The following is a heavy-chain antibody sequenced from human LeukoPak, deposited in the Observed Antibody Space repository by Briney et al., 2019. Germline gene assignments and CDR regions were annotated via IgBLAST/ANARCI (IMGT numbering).Heavy chain of an antibody. J-gene: IGHJ4*02. CDR1: GFTVSSKY. CDR2: IFNGGST. Sequence: QPGGSLRLSCAASGFTVSSKYMSWVRQAPGKGLEWVSVIFNGGSTYYADSVNGRFTISTDNSKNMLYLQLNSLRAEDTAVYYCARGLFASGSYYNFFDYWAQGTLVTVSS. V-gene: IGHV3-66*01. D-gene: IGHD3-10*01. CDR3: ARGLFASGSYYNFFDY.